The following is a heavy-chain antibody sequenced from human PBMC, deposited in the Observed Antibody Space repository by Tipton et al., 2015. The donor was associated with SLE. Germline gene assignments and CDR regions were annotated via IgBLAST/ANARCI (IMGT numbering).Heavy chain of an antibody. CDR1: GGSISSYY. V-gene: IGHV4-59*01. D-gene: IGHD6-13*01. J-gene: IGHJ4*02. Sequence: TLSLTCTASGGSISSYYWSWIRQPPGKGLEWIGYIYYSGSTNYNPSLKSRVTISVDTSKNQFSLKLSSVTAGDTAVYYCARESSWDPLFDYWGQGTLVTVSS. CDR2: IYYSGST. CDR3: ARESSWDPLFDY.